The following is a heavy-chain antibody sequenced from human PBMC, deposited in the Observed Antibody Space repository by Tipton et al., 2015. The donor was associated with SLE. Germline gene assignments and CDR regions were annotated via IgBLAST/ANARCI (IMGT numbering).Heavy chain of an antibody. Sequence: SLRLSCAASGFTFSSYGMHWVRQAPGKGLEWVAFIRYDGSNKYYADSVKGRFTISRDNSKNTLYLQMNSLGAEDTAVYYCAKAPGIAAAGVLRYFDYWGQGTLVTVSS. J-gene: IGHJ4*02. CDR1: GFTFSSYG. D-gene: IGHD6-13*01. CDR2: IRYDGSNK. CDR3: AKAPGIAAAGVLRYFDY. V-gene: IGHV3-30*02.